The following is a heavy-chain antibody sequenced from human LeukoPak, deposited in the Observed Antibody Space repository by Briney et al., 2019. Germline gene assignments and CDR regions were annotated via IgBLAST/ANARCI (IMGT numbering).Heavy chain of an antibody. V-gene: IGHV2-5*01. CDR2: IYWNDDK. Sequence: ESGPTLVNPTQPLTLTCTFSGFSLSTSGVGVGWIRQPPGKALECLALIYWNDDKRYSPSLKSRLTITKDTSKNQVVLAMTNVDPVDTGTYYCAHSHPAMITAVNRYFDYWGQGTLVTVSS. J-gene: IGHJ4*02. CDR1: GFSLSTSGVG. D-gene: IGHD3-22*01. CDR3: AHSHPAMITAVNRYFDY.